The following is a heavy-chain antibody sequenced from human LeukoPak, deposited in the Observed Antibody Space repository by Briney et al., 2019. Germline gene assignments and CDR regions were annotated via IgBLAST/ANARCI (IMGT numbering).Heavy chain of an antibody. D-gene: IGHD5-24*01. CDR2: IYPGDSDT. J-gene: IGHJ4*02. CDR1: GYKFTSNW. Sequence: GESLEISWQASGYKFTSNWIGWVRQMPGKGLEWMGIIYPGDSDTRYSPSFEGQVTISADKSISTAYLQWSSLKASDTAIYYCVRSISIDMAVDYWGQGTLVTVSS. V-gene: IGHV5-51*01. CDR3: VRSISIDMAVDY.